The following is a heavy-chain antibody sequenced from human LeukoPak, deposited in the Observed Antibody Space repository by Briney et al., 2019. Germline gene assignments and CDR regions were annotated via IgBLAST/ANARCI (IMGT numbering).Heavy chain of an antibody. D-gene: IGHD6-13*01. CDR3: ARVYYSSSYDYWYFDL. V-gene: IGHV4-39*07. J-gene: IGHJ2*01. CDR2: IFYSGST. Sequence: SETLSLTCTVSGGSISTSNYYWGWIRQPPGKGLEWVGNIFYSGSTYYSPSVKSRVTISLDTSRNQFSLKLSSVTAADTAVYYCARVYYSSSYDYWYFDLWGRGTLVTVSS. CDR1: GGSISTSNYY.